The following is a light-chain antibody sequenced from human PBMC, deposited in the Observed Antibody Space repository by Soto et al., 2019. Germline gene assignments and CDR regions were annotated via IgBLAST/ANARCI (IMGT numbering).Light chain of an antibody. J-gene: IGKJ1*01. V-gene: IGKV1-5*03. Sequence: DIPMTQSPSTLSASVGDRVTITCRASQSISSWLAWYQQKPGKAPKLLIYKASSLESGVPSRFSGSGSGTEFTLSISSVRPDDFATYYRQQYNSYWTFGQGTKVEIK. CDR2: KAS. CDR3: QQYNSYWT. CDR1: QSISSW.